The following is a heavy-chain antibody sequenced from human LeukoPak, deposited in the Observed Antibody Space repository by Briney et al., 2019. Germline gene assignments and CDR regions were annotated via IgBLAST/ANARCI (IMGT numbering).Heavy chain of an antibody. D-gene: IGHD5-24*01. V-gene: IGHV3-74*01. Sequence: GGSLRLSCAASGFTFSIYWMHWVRQAPGKGLVWVSRINNDGSNTDYADPVKGRFTISRDNAKNSLYLQMNSLRAEDTAIYYCTRVGYIDEGIDYWGQGTLVTVSS. CDR2: INNDGSNT. J-gene: IGHJ4*02. CDR1: GFTFSIYW. CDR3: TRVGYIDEGIDY.